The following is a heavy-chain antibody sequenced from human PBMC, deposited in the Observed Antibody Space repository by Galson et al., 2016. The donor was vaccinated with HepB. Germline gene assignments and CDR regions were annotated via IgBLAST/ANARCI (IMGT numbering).Heavy chain of an antibody. Sequence: SLRLSCAASGFTFSSNWMHWVRQAPGKGLMWVSRITYDASGTSYADSVKGRFTISRDNAKNTLYLQMNSPRAEDTAVYYCTRGLGYCSGGSCHSLDYWGQGVLVTVSS. J-gene: IGHJ4*02. CDR2: ITYDASGT. CDR3: TRGLGYCSGGSCHSLDY. CDR1: GFTFSSNW. D-gene: IGHD2-15*01. V-gene: IGHV3-74*01.